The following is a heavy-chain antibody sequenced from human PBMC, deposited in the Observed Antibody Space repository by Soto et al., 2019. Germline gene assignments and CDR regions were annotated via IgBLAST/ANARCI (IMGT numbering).Heavy chain of an antibody. V-gene: IGHV3-21*01. Sequence: KAGGSLRLSCAASGFTFSSYSMNWVRQAPGKGLEWVSSISSSSSYIYYADSAKGRFTISRDNAKNSLYLQMNSLRAEDTAVYYCARALIAAAPKYGMDVWGQGTTVTVSS. D-gene: IGHD6-13*01. CDR1: GFTFSSYS. CDR2: ISSSSSYI. CDR3: ARALIAAAPKYGMDV. J-gene: IGHJ6*02.